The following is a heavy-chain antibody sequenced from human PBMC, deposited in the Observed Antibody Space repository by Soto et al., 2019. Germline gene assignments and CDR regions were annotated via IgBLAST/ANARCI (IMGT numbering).Heavy chain of an antibody. J-gene: IGHJ3*02. V-gene: IGHV4-4*02. Sequence: QVQLQESGPGLVKPSGTLSLTCAVSSGSISSSNWWSWVRQPPGKGLEWIGEIYHSGSTNYNPSLKSRVTISVDKSKNQFSLKLSSVTAADTAVYYCARDAVLLWFGELFSGAFDIWGQGTMVTVSS. CDR2: IYHSGST. D-gene: IGHD3-10*01. CDR3: ARDAVLLWFGELFSGAFDI. CDR1: SGSISSSNW.